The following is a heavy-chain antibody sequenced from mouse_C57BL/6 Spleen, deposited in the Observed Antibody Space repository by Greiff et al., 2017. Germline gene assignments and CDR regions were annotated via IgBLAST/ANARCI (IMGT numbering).Heavy chain of an antibody. CDR1: GFSFNTYA. Sequence: EVQVVESGGGLVQPKGSLKLSCAASGFSFNTYAMNWVRQAPGKGLEWVARIRSKSNNYATYYADSVKDRFTISRDDSESMLYLQMNNLKTEDTAMYYCVRHHSNWYFDVWGTGTTVTVSS. CDR2: IRSKSNNYAT. V-gene: IGHV10-1*01. J-gene: IGHJ1*03. CDR3: VRHHSNWYFDV.